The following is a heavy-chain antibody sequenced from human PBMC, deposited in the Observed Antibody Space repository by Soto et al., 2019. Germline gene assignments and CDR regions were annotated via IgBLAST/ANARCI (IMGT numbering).Heavy chain of an antibody. V-gene: IGHV1-18*04. CDR3: ARRGAYCSGGTCYHFDY. D-gene: IGHD2-15*01. CDR2: ISTYNGNT. Sequence: ASVKVSCKASGYTFTTYGISWVRQAPGQGLEWMGWISTYNGNTNYEQKLQGRVTMTTDTLTSTAYKELRSLRSDDTAVYYCARRGAYCSGGTCYHFDYWGQGTLVTVSS. CDR1: GYTFTTYG. J-gene: IGHJ4*02.